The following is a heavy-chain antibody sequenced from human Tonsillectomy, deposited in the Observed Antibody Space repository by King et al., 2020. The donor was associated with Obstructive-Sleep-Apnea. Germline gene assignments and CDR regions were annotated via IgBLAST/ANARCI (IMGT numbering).Heavy chain of an antibody. CDR1: GFTFSSYG. Sequence: VQLVESGGGVVQPGRSLRLSCAASGFTFSSYGMHLVRQAPGHGLEWVAVISSDGSNKYYGDSVKGRFNISRDNSTKTLYLQMNSLRAEDTAVYYCARGGYSSGWYKEGFFDYWGQGTLVTVSS. CDR3: ARGGYSSGWYKEGFFDY. CDR2: ISSDGSNK. J-gene: IGHJ4*02. D-gene: IGHD6-19*01. V-gene: IGHV3-30-3*01.